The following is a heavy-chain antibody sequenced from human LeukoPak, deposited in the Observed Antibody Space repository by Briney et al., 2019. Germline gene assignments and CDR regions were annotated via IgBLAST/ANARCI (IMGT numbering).Heavy chain of an antibody. CDR2: ISYDGSNK. Sequence: GGSLRLSCAASGFTFSSYAMHWVRQAPGKGLEWVAVISYDGSNKYYADSVKGRFTISRDNSKNTLYLQMNSLRAEDTAVYYCAKDLIAARPRAEHTSARYYYYYYYMDVWGKGTTVTVSS. V-gene: IGHV3-30-3*01. CDR1: GFTFSSYA. J-gene: IGHJ6*03. CDR3: AKDLIAARPRAEHTSARYYYYYYYMDV. D-gene: IGHD6-6*01.